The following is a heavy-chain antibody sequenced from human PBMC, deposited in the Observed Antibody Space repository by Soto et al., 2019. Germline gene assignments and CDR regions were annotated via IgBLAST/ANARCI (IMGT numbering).Heavy chain of an antibody. CDR3: VRSMIIVVRLIGLDY. V-gene: IGHV3-30-3*01. D-gene: IGHD3-22*01. Sequence: PGGSLRLSCGASGFTFRSYAMHWVRQTPGKGLEWVAVISYDGSNKHYADSVKGRFSISGDNAKNMLYLQMDSLSSEDTAVYYCVRSMIIVVRLIGLDYWGQGTLVTVSS. CDR1: GFTFRSYA. J-gene: IGHJ4*02. CDR2: ISYDGSNK.